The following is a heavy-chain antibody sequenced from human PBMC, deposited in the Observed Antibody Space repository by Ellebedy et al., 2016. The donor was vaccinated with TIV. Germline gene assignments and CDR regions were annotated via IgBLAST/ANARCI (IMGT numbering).Heavy chain of an antibody. Sequence: GESLKISCVVSGFSFSSHSMTWVRQAPGKGLEWVSVISGSGLGGSRYYSHSVKGRFTISRDESQNTLYLQMNSLRVDDMAVYYCAGLPTAHIAGDVGWFGPWGQGILVTVSS. J-gene: IGHJ5*02. CDR2: ISGSGLGGSR. V-gene: IGHV3-23*01. D-gene: IGHD6-13*01. CDR3: AGLPTAHIAGDVGWFGP. CDR1: GFSFSSHS.